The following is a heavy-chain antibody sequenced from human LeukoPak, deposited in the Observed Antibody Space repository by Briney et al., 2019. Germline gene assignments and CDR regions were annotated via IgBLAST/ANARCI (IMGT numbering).Heavy chain of an antibody. V-gene: IGHV4-61*02. CDR2: IYTSGRS. CDR3: ARGVAAAGTPDYYYCYYMDV. D-gene: IGHD6-13*01. J-gene: IGHJ6*03. Sequence: TLSLTCTVSGGSICSGSYYWSWIWQPGGEGVEWIVRIYTSGRSNYDPSLKSRVTISVDPSKNQFSLQLSSVTAEDTAVYYCARGVAAAGTPDYYYCYYMDVWGKGTTVTISS. CDR1: GGSICSGSYY.